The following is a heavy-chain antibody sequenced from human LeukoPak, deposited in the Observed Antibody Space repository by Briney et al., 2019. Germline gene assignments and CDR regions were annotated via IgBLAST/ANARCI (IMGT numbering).Heavy chain of an antibody. Sequence: GGSLRLSCAVSGFTFSNYWMSWVRQAPGKGLEWVANIKQDGYEKYYVDSVKGRFTISRDNAKNSLYLQMDSLRAEDTAVFYCARGWDYESGGRPTAYVYWGQGTLVTVSS. J-gene: IGHJ4*02. CDR1: GFTFSNYW. D-gene: IGHD3-22*01. CDR2: IKQDGYEK. CDR3: ARGWDYESGGRPTAYVY. V-gene: IGHV3-7*03.